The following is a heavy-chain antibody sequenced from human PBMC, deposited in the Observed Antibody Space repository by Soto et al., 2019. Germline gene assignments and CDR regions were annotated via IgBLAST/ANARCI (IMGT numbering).Heavy chain of an antibody. CDR1: GYTFTSYG. CDR2: ISAYNGNT. V-gene: IGHV1-18*01. CDR3: AREVSGAYEGPSVV. J-gene: IGHJ6*02. Sequence: ASVKVSCKASGYTFTSYGISWVRQAPGQGLEWMGWISAYNGNTNDAQKLQGRVTMTTDTSTCTDYMELRSLRSGDTAVYYCAREVSGAYEGPSVVWGQGTTVTVSS. D-gene: IGHD4-17*01.